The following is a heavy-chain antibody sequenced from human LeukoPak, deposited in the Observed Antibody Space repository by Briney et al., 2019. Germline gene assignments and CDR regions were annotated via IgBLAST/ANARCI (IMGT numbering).Heavy chain of an antibody. J-gene: IGHJ6*04. CDR2: ISSSSSTI. D-gene: IGHD3-16*01. CDR1: GFTFSSYS. V-gene: IGHV3-48*01. Sequence: PGGSLRLSCAASGFTFSSYSMNWVRQAPGKGLEWVSYISSSSSTIYYADSVKGRFTISRDNSKNTLYLQMNSLRAEDTAVYYCAKDHRRLGSGPVWGKGTTVTVSS. CDR3: AKDHRRLGSGPV.